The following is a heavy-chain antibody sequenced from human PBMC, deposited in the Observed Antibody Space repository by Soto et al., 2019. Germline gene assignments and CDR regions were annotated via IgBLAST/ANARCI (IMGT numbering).Heavy chain of an antibody. Sequence: QITLKESGPTLVKPTQTLTLTCTFSGFSLSADGVGVGWIRQPPRKALEWLALIYWDDDKRYRPSLKSRLTITKDTSKNQVVLTMTNMDPVDTATYYCAHAYGGTSWPNDAFDVWGQGTVVTVSS. J-gene: IGHJ3*01. CDR1: GFSLSADGVG. V-gene: IGHV2-5*02. CDR3: AHAYGGTSWPNDAFDV. D-gene: IGHD2-2*01. CDR2: IYWDDDK.